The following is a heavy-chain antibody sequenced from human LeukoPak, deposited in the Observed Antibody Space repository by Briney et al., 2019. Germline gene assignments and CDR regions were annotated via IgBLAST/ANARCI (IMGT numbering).Heavy chain of an antibody. J-gene: IGHJ6*03. CDR1: GDTFIDFS. V-gene: IGHV1-69*13. CDR2: IIPIFGTA. CDR3: AREGIRGYSYYYYMDV. D-gene: IGHD5-18*01. Sequence: GASVKVSCKATGDTFIDFSISWVRQAPGQGLEWMGGIIPIFGTANYAQKFQGRVTITADESTSTAYMELSSLRSEDTAVYYCAREGIRGYSYYYYMDVWGKGTTVTVSS.